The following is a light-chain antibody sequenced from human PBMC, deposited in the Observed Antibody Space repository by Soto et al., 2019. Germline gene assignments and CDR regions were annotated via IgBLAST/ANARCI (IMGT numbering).Light chain of an antibody. V-gene: IGKV3-20*01. Sequence: ETVLTQSPGTLSLSPGERATLSCRASQTIRSNYLAWYRQTPGQAPRLLIYGASNRATGIADRFSGSGSGTVFTLNVSRLEPEDFALYYCQQYGSSPWTFGQVTKVEIK. CDR3: QQYGSSPWT. CDR1: QTIRSNY. J-gene: IGKJ1*01. CDR2: GAS.